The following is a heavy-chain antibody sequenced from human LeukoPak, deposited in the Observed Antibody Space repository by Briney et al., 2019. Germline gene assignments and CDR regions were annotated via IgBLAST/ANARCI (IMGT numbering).Heavy chain of an antibody. J-gene: IGHJ3*02. CDR2: IYSGGST. V-gene: IGHV3-53*01. Sequence: PGGSLRLSCAASGFTVSSNYMSWVRQAPGKGLEWGSVIYSGGSTYYADSVMGRFTISRDNSKNTLYLQMNSLRAEDTAVYYCAKDLRVGATTAYGAFDIWGQGTMVTVSS. CDR1: GFTVSSNY. D-gene: IGHD1-26*01. CDR3: AKDLRVGATTAYGAFDI.